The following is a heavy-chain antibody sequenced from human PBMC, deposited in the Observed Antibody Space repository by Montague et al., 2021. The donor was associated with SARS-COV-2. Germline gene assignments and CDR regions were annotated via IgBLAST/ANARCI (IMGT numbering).Heavy chain of an antibody. CDR1: GGSISSSSYY. V-gene: IGHV4-39*01. Sequence: SETLSLTCTVSGGSISSSSYYWGWIRQPPGKGLEWIGSTFYSGSTDYNPSLKSRVIISVDTSKNQFSLKLSSVTAADTAVYYCASMVRAQVYYFDYWGQGTLVTVSS. CDR2: TFYSGST. D-gene: IGHD3-10*01. CDR3: ASMVRAQVYYFDY. J-gene: IGHJ4*02.